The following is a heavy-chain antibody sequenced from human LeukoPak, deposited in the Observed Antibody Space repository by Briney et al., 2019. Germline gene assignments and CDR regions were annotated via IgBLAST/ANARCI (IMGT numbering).Heavy chain of an antibody. CDR3: ARETLHMGNGMDV. Sequence: PGGSLRLSCAASGFTFSDYGMNWVRQAPGKGPEWVSYISPTSTSIFYANSVKGRFTISRDNGKNSLYLQMNDLRVEDTAVYYCARETLHMGNGMDVWGQGTTVTVSS. CDR2: ISPTSTSI. V-gene: IGHV3-48*01. D-gene: IGHD2-21*01. CDR1: GFTFSDYG. J-gene: IGHJ6*02.